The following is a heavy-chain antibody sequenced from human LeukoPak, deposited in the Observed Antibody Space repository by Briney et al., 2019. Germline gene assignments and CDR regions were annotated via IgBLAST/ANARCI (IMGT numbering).Heavy chain of an antibody. D-gene: IGHD3-22*01. CDR2: ISGSGGST. CDR1: GFTFSSYE. J-gene: IGHJ3*02. V-gene: IGHV3-23*01. Sequence: GGSLRLSCAASGFTFSSYEMSWVRQAPGKGLEWVSAISGSGGSTYYADSVKGRFTISRDNSKNTLYLQMNSLRAEDTAVYYCAKIGSGYYSLRVAFDIWGQGTMVTVSS. CDR3: AKIGSGYYSLRVAFDI.